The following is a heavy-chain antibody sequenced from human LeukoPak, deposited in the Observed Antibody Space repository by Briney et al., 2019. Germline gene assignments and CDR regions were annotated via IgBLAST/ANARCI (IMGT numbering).Heavy chain of an antibody. V-gene: IGHV3-48*04. CDR1: GFTFSSYS. J-gene: IGHJ5*02. CDR3: ARDLGWFGAPGWFDP. Sequence: PGGSLRLSCAASGFTFSSYSMNWVRQAPGKGLEWVSYISSSSSTIYYADSVKGRFTISRDNAKNSLYLQMNSLRAEDTAVYYCARDLGWFGAPGWFDPWGQGTLVTVSS. D-gene: IGHD3-10*01. CDR2: ISSSSSTI.